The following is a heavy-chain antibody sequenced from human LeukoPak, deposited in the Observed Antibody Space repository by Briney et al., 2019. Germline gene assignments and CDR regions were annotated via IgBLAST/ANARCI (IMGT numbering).Heavy chain of an antibody. D-gene: IGHD2/OR15-2a*01. V-gene: IGHV3-7*01. CDR1: GFNFSDYE. Sequence: GGSLRLSCAASGFNFSDYEIHWVRQAPGKGLEWVANIKQDGSEKYYVDSVKGRFTISRDNAKNSLYLQMNSLRAEDTAVYYCARDNFYSSDYWGQGTLVTVSS. CDR2: IKQDGSEK. CDR3: ARDNFYSSDY. J-gene: IGHJ4*02.